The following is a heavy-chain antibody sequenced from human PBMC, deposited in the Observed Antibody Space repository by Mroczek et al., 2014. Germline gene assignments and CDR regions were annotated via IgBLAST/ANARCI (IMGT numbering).Heavy chain of an antibody. CDR2: IYSGGST. D-gene: IGHD6-6*01. CDR3: ARESIRPRSARYWYFDL. V-gene: IGHV3-66*02. J-gene: IGHJ2*01. Sequence: QLVEVWGRALVQPGGVPSRLSCAASGFTVSSNYMSWVRQAPGKGLEWVSVIYSGGSTYYADSVKGRFTISRDNSKNTLYLQMNSLRAEDTAVYYCARESIRPRSARYWYFDLWGRGTLVTVSS. CDR1: GFTVSSNY.